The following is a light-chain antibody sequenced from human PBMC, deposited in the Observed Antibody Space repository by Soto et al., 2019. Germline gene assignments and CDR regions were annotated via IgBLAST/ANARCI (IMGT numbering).Light chain of an antibody. Sequence: QSALTQPASVSGSPGQSITLSCTGTSSDVGGFNSVSWYQLRPGTAPKLILYDVVDRPSGVSYRFSGSKSGNTASLTISGLQAADEADYFCSSYTSTMTNVFGSGTKVTVL. J-gene: IGLJ1*01. V-gene: IGLV2-14*03. CDR2: DVV. CDR1: SSDVGGFNS. CDR3: SSYTSTMTNV.